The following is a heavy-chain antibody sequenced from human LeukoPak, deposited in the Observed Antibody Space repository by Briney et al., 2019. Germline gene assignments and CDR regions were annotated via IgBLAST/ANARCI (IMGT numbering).Heavy chain of an antibody. CDR2: ISAYNGNT. Sequence: ASVKVSCKASGYTFTSYGISWVRQAPGQGLEWMGWISAYNGNTNYAQKLQGRVTMTTDTSTSTAYMELRSLRSDDTAVYYCAREGVGARSGYYFDYWGQGTLVTVSS. V-gene: IGHV1-18*01. J-gene: IGHJ4*02. CDR1: GYTFTSYG. CDR3: AREGVGARSGYYFDY. D-gene: IGHD1-26*01.